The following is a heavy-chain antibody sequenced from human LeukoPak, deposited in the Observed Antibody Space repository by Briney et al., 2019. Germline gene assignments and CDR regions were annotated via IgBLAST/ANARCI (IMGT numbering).Heavy chain of an antibody. J-gene: IGHJ3*02. CDR3: ARESADCSSTSCSPADDAFDI. CDR1: GFTVSSNY. V-gene: IGHV3-53*01. Sequence: QPGGSLRLSCAASGFTVSSNYMSWVRQAPGKGLEWVSVIYSGGSTYYADSVKGRFTISRDNSKNTLYLQMNSLRAEDTAVYYCARESADCSSTSCSPADDAFDIWGQGTMVTVSS. CDR2: IYSGGST. D-gene: IGHD2-2*01.